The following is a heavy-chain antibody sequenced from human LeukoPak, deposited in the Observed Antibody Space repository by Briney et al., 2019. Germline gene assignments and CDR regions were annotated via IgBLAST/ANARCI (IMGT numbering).Heavy chain of an antibody. CDR2: ISWNSGSI. CDR3: ARALFGVVIKRFDY. J-gene: IGHJ4*02. V-gene: IGHV3-9*01. CDR1: GFTFDDYA. D-gene: IGHD3-3*01. Sequence: GGSLRLSCAASGFTFDDYAMHWVRQAPGKGPEWVSGISWNSGSIGYADSVKGRFTISRDNAKNSLYLQMNSLRAEDTALYYCARALFGVVIKRFDYWGQGTLVTVSS.